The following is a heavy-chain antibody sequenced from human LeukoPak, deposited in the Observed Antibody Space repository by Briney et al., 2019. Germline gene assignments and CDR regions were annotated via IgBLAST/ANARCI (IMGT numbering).Heavy chain of an antibody. D-gene: IGHD6-19*01. J-gene: IGHJ4*02. CDR2: ISHDGSIK. CDR1: GFTFSSYG. CDR3: AKDFYSSGWYGGNCDY. Sequence: PGRSLRLSCAASGFTFSSYGMHWVRQAPGKGLEWVAVISHDGSIKYYADSAKGRFTISRDNSKNTLYLQMNSLRPEDTAVYYCAKDFYSSGWYGGNCDYWGQGTQVTVSP. V-gene: IGHV3-30*18.